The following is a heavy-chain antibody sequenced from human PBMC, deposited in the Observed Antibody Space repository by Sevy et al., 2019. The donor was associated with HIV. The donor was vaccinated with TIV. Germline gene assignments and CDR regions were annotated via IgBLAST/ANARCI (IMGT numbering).Heavy chain of an antibody. CDR2: INPNSGGT. CDR1: GYTFTGYY. D-gene: IGHD6-19*01. Sequence: ASVKVSCKASGYTFTGYYMHWVRQAPGQGLEWMGWINPNSGGTNYAQKFQGRVTMTRDTSISTAYMELSRLRSDDTAVYYCAREGESIAVADSGLPKWFDPWGQGTLVTVSS. J-gene: IGHJ5*02. V-gene: IGHV1-2*02. CDR3: AREGESIAVADSGLPKWFDP.